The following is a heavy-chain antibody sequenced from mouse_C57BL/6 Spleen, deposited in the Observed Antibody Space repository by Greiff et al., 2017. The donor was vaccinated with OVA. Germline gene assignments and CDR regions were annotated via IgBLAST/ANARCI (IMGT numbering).Heavy chain of an antibody. CDR1: GYSITSGYF. Sequence: EVQLMESGPGLVKPSQSLYLSCYVSGYSITSGYFWYWIRQPPGNLLERMGNITYDGCNNYNPYLKNRISITSDTSKNQFFLKLNSVTTDDTASVYYARDGPSGAMDDWGQGTSVTVSS. J-gene: IGHJ4*01. V-gene: IGHV3-6*01. CDR3: ARDGPSGAMDD. CDR2: ITYDGCN. D-gene: IGHD3-2*02.